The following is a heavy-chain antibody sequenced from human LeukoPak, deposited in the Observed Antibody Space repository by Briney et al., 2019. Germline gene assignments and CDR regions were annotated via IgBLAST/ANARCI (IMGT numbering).Heavy chain of an antibody. CDR3: ASNWNDYYYGMDV. J-gene: IGHJ6*02. V-gene: IGHV4-34*01. D-gene: IGHD1-1*01. CDR1: GGSFSGYY. CDR2: IYYSGST. Sequence: SETLSLTCAVYGGSFSGYYWGWIRQPPGKGLEWIGSIYYSGSTYYNPSLKSRVTISVDASKNQFSLKLSSVTAADTAVYYCASNWNDYYYGMDVWGQGTTVTVSS.